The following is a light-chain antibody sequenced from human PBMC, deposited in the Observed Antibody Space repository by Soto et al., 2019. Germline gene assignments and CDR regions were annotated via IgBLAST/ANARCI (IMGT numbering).Light chain of an antibody. J-gene: IGLJ1*01. V-gene: IGLV2-14*01. CDR1: SGDVGGYNY. CDR3: CSYTGASTYV. CDR2: AVT. Sequence: QSALTQPASVSGSPGQSATISCAGTSGDVGGYNYVSWYQQHPGKAPKLMIHAVTNRPSGVSNRFSGSKSGNTASLTISSLQAEDEADYYCCSYTGASTYVFGTGTKLTVL.